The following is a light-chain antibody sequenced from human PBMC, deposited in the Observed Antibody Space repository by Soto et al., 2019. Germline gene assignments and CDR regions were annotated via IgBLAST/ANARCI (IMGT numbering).Light chain of an antibody. CDR2: ATS. J-gene: IGKJ1*01. CDR3: QQYGSSPIT. V-gene: IGKV3-20*01. Sequence: EIVLTQSPGTLSLSPGARATLSCRASQSVSSIYLAWYQQKPGQAPSLLIYATSSRATGIPDRFSGSGSGTDFSLTISRLEPEDFAVYYCQQYGSSPITFGQGTKVDIK. CDR1: QSVSSIY.